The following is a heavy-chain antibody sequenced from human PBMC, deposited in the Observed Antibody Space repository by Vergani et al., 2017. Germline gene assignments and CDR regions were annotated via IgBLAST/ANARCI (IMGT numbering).Heavy chain of an antibody. CDR3: ATLHLRRDAFDI. Sequence: QVQLQESGPGLVKPSQTLSLTCTVSGGSISSGGYYWSWIRRHPGKGLEWIGSISYSGSTYYNPSLKSRVTISVDTSKNQFALKLSSVTAADTAVYYCATLHLRRDAFDIWGQGTMVTVSS. CDR2: ISYSGST. V-gene: IGHV4-31*03. D-gene: IGHD2-15*01. CDR1: GGSISSGGYY. J-gene: IGHJ3*02.